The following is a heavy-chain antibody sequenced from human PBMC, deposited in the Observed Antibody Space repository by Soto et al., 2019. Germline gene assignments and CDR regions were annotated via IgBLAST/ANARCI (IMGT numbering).Heavy chain of an antibody. D-gene: IGHD1-7*01. Sequence: QMQLQESGSGLVTPSQTLSLTCAVSGGSISSDNDPWSWILQPPGKGLEWIAYIYHSWRTYYNPSLKSRVTMSVDRSKNKFSLRLSSVTAADTAVYYCARANSSHGMDVWGQGTTVTVSS. CDR3: ARANSSHGMDV. V-gene: IGHV4-30-2*01. CDR2: IYHSWRT. CDR1: GGSISSDNDP. J-gene: IGHJ6*02.